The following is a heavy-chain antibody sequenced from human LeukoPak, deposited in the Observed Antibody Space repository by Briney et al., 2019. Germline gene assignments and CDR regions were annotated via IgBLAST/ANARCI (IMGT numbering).Heavy chain of an antibody. CDR1: GFTFSSYG. J-gene: IGHJ6*03. Sequence: GGTLRLSCAASGFTFSSYGMSWVRQPPGKGLEWVSAISGSGGSTYYADSVKGRFTISRDNSKNTLYLQMNSLRAEDTAVYYCAKAQNKYYGSGSYYNGDPYYYYYMDVWGKGTRVTISS. D-gene: IGHD3-10*01. CDR3: AKAQNKYYGSGSYYNGDPYYYYYMDV. CDR2: ISGSGGST. V-gene: IGHV3-23*01.